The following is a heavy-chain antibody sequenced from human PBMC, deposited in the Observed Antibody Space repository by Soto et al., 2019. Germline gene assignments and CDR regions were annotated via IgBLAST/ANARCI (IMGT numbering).Heavy chain of an antibody. CDR3: ASAGAAPYYYSGMDV. J-gene: IGHJ6*02. V-gene: IGHV1-18*01. Sequence: QVQLVQSGAEVRKPGASVKVSCKASGYTFTSSGISWLRQAPGQGLEWMGWISTYNGDTNDAPKFQDRVTMTIDRSTSTAYMELRSLRSDDAAVYYCASAGAAPYYYSGMDVWGQGTRVTVSS. CDR1: GYTFTSSG. D-gene: IGHD2-15*01. CDR2: ISTYNGDT.